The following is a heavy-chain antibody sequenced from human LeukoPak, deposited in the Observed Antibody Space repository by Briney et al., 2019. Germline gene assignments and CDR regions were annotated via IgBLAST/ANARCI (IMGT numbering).Heavy chain of an antibody. CDR2: ISWNSGSI. V-gene: IGHV3-9*01. D-gene: IGHD2-21*02. J-gene: IGHJ4*02. Sequence: PGGSLRLSCAASGFTFDDYAMHWVRQAPGKGLEWVSGISWNSGSIGYADSVKGRFTISRDNAKNSLYLQMNSLRAEDTALYYCACGGDTDYWGQGILVTVSS. CDR3: ACGGDTDY. CDR1: GFTFDDYA.